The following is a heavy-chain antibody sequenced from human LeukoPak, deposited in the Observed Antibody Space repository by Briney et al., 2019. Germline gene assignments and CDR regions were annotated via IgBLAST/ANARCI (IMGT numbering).Heavy chain of an antibody. CDR1: GFTFTIYA. J-gene: IGHJ4*02. CDR2: ISGSGGST. CDR3: AKDRGDCSTTSCQLDY. Sequence: GGSLRLSCAASGFTFTIYAMSWVRQAPGKGLEWVSAISGSGGSTYYADSVKGRFTISRDNSKNTLYLQMNSLRAEDTAVYYCAKDRGDCSTTSCQLDYWGQGALVTVSS. V-gene: IGHV3-23*01. D-gene: IGHD2-2*01.